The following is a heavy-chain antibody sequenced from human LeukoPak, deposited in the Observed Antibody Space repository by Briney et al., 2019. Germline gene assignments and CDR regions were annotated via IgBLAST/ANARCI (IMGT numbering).Heavy chain of an antibody. D-gene: IGHD3-10*01. Sequence: GGSLRLSCAASGFTFSNYAMSWVRQAPGKGLEWVSAISGSGDNTYYADSVKGRFTVSRDNSKNTLYLQMNSLRAEDTAVYYRARVFYGSGSLYYYYYYMDVWGKGTTVTISS. CDR1: GFTFSNYA. CDR2: ISGSGDNT. J-gene: IGHJ6*03. V-gene: IGHV3-23*01. CDR3: ARVFYGSGSLYYYYYYMDV.